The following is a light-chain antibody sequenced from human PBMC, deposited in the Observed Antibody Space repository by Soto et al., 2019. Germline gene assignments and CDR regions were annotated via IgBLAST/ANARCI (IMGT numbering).Light chain of an antibody. Sequence: DIQMTQSPSTLSASVGDRDTITCRASHSISSWLAWYQQKPGKAPKLLIYDASSLESGVPSRFSGSGSGTEFTLTNSSMHPDDFTTYYCQQYNSYSYTFRQGTKLEIK. J-gene: IGKJ2*01. CDR2: DAS. CDR1: HSISSW. V-gene: IGKV1-5*01. CDR3: QQYNSYSYT.